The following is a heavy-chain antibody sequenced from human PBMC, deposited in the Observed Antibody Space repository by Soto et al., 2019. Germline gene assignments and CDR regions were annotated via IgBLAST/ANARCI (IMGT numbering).Heavy chain of an antibody. CDR2: VYYAGTT. V-gene: IGHV4-59*01. CDR1: GDAIRSDP. D-gene: IGHD3-22*01. CDR3: ARGHYYDSSVLFDF. J-gene: IGHJ4*02. Sequence: SETLSLTCTVSGDAIRSDPWNWIRQTPGKGLEWIGYVYYAGTTKYNPSVKSRVTIVVDRSKNQFSLKLASVTPGDTAVYFCARGHYYDSSVLFDFWGQGSLVTVSS.